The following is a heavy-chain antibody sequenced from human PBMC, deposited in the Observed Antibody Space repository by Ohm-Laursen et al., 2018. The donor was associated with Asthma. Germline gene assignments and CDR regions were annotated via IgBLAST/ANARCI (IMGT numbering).Heavy chain of an antibody. CDR2: ISTASSFI. D-gene: IGHD4-17*01. CDR3: TRGGHYGSYFDY. J-gene: IGHJ4*02. V-gene: IGHV3-21*01. CDR1: GYTFSRYS. Sequence: SLRLSCAASGYTFSRYSIHWVRQIPGKGLEWVASISTASSFIYYADSVRGRFTTSRDNANNSLYLQMNSLRAEDTAVYYCTRGGHYGSYFDYWGQGTLVTVSS.